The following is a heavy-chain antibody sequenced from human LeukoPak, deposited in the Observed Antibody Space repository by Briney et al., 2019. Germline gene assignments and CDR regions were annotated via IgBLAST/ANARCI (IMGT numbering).Heavy chain of an antibody. V-gene: IGHV1-18*01. D-gene: IGHD2-8*01. J-gene: IGHJ5*02. CDR3: ARVGYCTNGVCYRGRRFDP. Sequence: ASVKVSCKASGYTFTSYGISWVRQPPGQGFEWMEWISAYNGNTNYAQKLQGRVTMTTDTSTSTAYMELRSLRSDDTAVYYCARVGYCTNGVCYRGRRFDPWGQGTLVTVSS. CDR1: GYTFTSYG. CDR2: ISAYNGNT.